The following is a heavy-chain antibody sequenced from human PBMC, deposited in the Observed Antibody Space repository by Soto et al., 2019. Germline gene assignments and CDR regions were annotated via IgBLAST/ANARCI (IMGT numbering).Heavy chain of an antibody. CDR1: GFTFSDHH. J-gene: IGHJ6*03. Sequence: GGSLRLSCAASGFTFSDHHMDWVRQAPGKGLEWVGRARIKENNYITEYVASVKGRFTISRDDSKNSLYLQMNSLKTEDTAVYYCAREPGGYMDVWGKGTTVTVSS. CDR3: AREPGGYMDV. D-gene: IGHD3-10*01. CDR2: ARIKENNYIT. V-gene: IGHV3-72*01.